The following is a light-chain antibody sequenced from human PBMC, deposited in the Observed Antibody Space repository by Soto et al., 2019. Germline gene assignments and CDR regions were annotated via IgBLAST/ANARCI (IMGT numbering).Light chain of an antibody. CDR2: AVS. CDR3: QQYNIYPWT. J-gene: IGKJ1*01. CDR1: QGIYNW. Sequence: DIQMTQSPSSVSASVGDRVTITCRASQGIYNWLAWYQQKPGKAPKLLISAVSNLQSGVPSRFSGSGYGTEFTLSISSLQPDDFATYYCQQYNIYPWTFGQGTKVDIK. V-gene: IGKV1D-16*01.